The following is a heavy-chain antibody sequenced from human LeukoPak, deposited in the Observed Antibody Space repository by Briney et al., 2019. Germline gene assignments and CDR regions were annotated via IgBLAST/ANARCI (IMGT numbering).Heavy chain of an antibody. CDR3: ARAQYGGKSGSWYSDL. CDR1: GYTFTTYS. J-gene: IGHJ2*01. CDR2: ISAYNANT. Sequence: EASVKVSCKASGYTFTTYSISWLRQAPGEGLEWMGWISAYNANTNYAQKFHGRVTMTTDTSTTTAYMELRSLRSDDTAVYFCARAQYGGKSGSWYSDLWGRGTLVTVSS. V-gene: IGHV1-18*01. D-gene: IGHD4-23*01.